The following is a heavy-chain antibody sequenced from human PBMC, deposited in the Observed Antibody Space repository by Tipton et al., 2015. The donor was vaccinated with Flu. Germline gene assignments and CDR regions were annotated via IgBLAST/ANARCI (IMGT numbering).Heavy chain of an antibody. V-gene: IGHV4-31*11. CDR3: ARGTGDADTYFDS. CDR1: GGSISSADYR. J-gene: IGHJ4*02. Sequence: TLSLTCVVSGGSISSADYRWSWIRQHPGKGLEWIGDIFYSGTTYYNPSLQRRLIISVDRSKNNFSLKLRSVTAADTAVYYCARGTGDADTYFDSWGQGTLVTV. D-gene: IGHD1-1*01. CDR2: IFYSGTT.